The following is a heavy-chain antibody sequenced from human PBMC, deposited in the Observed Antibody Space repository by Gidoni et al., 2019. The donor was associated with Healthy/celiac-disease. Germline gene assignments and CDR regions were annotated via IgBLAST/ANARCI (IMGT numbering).Heavy chain of an antibody. V-gene: IGHV1-46*01. J-gene: IGHJ4*02. Sequence: KPGASVKVSCKASGYTFTSYYMHWVRQAPGQGLEWMGIINPSGGSTSYAQKFQGRVTMTRDTSTSTVYMELSSLRSEDTAVYYCSRDPDYYDSSGYYYTPTGGFDYWGQGTLVTVSS. CDR1: GYTFTSYY. CDR2: INPSGGST. D-gene: IGHD3-22*01. CDR3: SRDPDYYDSSGYYYTPTGGFDY.